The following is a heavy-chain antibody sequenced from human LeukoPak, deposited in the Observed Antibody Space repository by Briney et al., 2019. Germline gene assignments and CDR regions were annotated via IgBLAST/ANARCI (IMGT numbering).Heavy chain of an antibody. V-gene: IGHV3-23*01. CDR2: ISPSGDIR. D-gene: IGHD3-10*01. J-gene: IGHJ4*02. CDR1: GFTSSSYG. Sequence: GGSLRLSCAASGFTSSSYGMHWVRQAPGKGLEWVSGISPSGDIRYYADSVKGRFTISRDNSKNTLYLEVISLTAEDTAVYYCAKDDAWLRFGEWSQGTLVTVSS. CDR3: AKDDAWLRFGE.